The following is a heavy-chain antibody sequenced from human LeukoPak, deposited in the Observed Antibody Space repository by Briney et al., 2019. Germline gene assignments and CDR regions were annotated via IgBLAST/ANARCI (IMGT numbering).Heavy chain of an antibody. CDR2: ISSSSSYI. J-gene: IGHJ4*02. CDR1: GFTFSSYS. V-gene: IGHV3-21*01. Sequence: PGGSLRLSCAASGFTFSSYSMNWVRQAPGKGLEWVSSISSSSSYIYYADSVKGRFTISRDNAKNSLYLQMNSLRAEDTAVYYCARDGYSYGYSAFDYWGQGTLVTVSS. CDR3: ARDGYSYGYSAFDY. D-gene: IGHD5-18*01.